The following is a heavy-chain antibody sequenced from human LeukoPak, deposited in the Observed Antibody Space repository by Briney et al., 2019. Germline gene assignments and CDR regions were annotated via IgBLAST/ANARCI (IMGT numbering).Heavy chain of an antibody. V-gene: IGHV3-30*18. CDR2: ISYDGTNK. J-gene: IGHJ4*02. CDR3: AKDLNYDFWSGLGN. CDR1: GFTFSSYS. Sequence: GGSLRLSCAASGFTFSSYSMNWVRQAPGKGLEWMAVISYDGTNKYYADSVKGRFTISRDNSKNTLYLQMNSLRAEDTAVYYCAKDLNYDFWSGLGNWGQGTLVTVSS. D-gene: IGHD3-3*01.